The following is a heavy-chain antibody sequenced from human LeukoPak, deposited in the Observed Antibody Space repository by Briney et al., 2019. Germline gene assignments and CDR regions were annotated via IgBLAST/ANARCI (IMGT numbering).Heavy chain of an antibody. CDR1: GFTFSSYA. Sequence: GGSLRLSCAASGFTFSSYAMSWVRQAPGKGLEWVSAISGSGGSTYYADSVKGRFTISGDNSKNTLYLQMNSLRAEDTAVYYCAKDPDYGDYGYDYYFDYWGQGTLVTVSS. D-gene: IGHD4-17*01. V-gene: IGHV3-23*01. J-gene: IGHJ4*02. CDR2: ISGSGGST. CDR3: AKDPDYGDYGYDYYFDY.